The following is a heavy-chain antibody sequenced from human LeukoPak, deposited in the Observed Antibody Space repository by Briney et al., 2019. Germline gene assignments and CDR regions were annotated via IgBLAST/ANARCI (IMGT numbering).Heavy chain of an antibody. CDR1: GASITSYY. Sequence: SETLSLTCTVSGASITSYYWNWIRQPPGKGLEWIGYIYYSGSTNYNPSLKSRVTISVDTSKNQFSLKLNSVTAADTAVYYCARWDSGSYFLDYWGQGTLVTVSS. J-gene: IGHJ4*02. CDR3: ARWDSGSYFLDY. D-gene: IGHD1-26*01. V-gene: IGHV4-59*01. CDR2: IYYSGST.